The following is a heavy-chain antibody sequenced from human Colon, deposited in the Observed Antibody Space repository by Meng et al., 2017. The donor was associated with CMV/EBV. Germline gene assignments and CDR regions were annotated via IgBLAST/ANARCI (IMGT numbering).Heavy chain of an antibody. J-gene: IGHJ5*02. Sequence: SETLSLSCTVSGDSINSGSYYWTWIRQPPGKGLEWIGYIYYSGRPYYDPSLRSRLLISLDSSKNQFSLKLTSVPAADTAVYYCARGGDSRGGAWFDPWGQGTLVTVSS. V-gene: IGHV4-30-4*08. CDR3: ARGGDSRGGAWFDP. CDR2: IYYSGRP. CDR1: GDSINSGSYY. D-gene: IGHD3-22*01.